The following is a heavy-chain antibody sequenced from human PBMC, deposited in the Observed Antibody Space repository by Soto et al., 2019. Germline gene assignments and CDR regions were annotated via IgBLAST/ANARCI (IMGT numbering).Heavy chain of an antibody. CDR1: GDRFFSNSAA. CDR3: VRESYGAFHLYGMDV. CDR2: TYYRSKWYN. J-gene: IGHJ6*02. Sequence: SQTLSLTCAISGDRFFSNSAAWNWIRQSPSRGLEWLGRTYYRSKWYNDYAVSVRGRISINPDTPKNQFSLQLNSVTPEDTAVYYCVRESYGAFHLYGMDVSGQRTTVPVSS. V-gene: IGHV6-1*01. D-gene: IGHD4-17*01.